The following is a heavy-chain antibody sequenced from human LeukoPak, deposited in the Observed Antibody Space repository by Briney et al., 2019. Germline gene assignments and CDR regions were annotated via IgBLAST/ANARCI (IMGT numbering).Heavy chain of an antibody. V-gene: IGHV3-9*01. J-gene: IGHJ4*02. CDR2: ISWNSGSI. CDR3: AKGGYILTGTMEDYFDY. CDR1: GFTFDDYA. D-gene: IGHD3-9*01. Sequence: PGRSLRLSCAASGFTFDDYATHWVRQAPGKGLEWVSGISWNSGSIGYADSVKGRFTISRDNAKNSLYLQMNSLRAEDTALYYCAKGGYILTGTMEDYFDYWGQGTLVTVSS.